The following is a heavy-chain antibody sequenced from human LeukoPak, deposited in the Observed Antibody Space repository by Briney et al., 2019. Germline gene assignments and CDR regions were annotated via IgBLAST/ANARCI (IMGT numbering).Heavy chain of an antibody. CDR3: AKVAKYYYGSETYYFFEL. V-gene: IGHV3-7*01. Sequence: PGGSLRLSCAASGSTFTTYWMSWVRQAPGKGLEWVANIKQDGTEKYYVDSVKGRFTISRDNAKNSLYLQMDSLRVEDTAVYYCAKVAKYYYGSETYYFFELWGQGTPVTASS. J-gene: IGHJ1*01. CDR1: GSTFTTYW. CDR2: IKQDGTEK. D-gene: IGHD3-10*01.